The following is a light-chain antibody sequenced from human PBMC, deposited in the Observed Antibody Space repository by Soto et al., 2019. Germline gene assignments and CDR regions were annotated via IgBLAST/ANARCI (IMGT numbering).Light chain of an antibody. V-gene: IGLV2-14*01. J-gene: IGLJ1*01. CDR1: SSDVGGYNY. CDR3: SSYTSITTYV. Sequence: QSVLTQPASVSGSPGQSITISCTGTSSDVGGYNYVSWYQQHPGKAPKLMIYEVTYRPSGVSHRFSGSKSGNTASLTISGLQAEDEADYYCSSYTSITTYVFGTGTKVTVL. CDR2: EVT.